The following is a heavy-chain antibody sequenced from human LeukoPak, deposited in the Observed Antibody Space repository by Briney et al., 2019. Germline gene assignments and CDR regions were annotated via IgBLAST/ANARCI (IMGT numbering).Heavy chain of an antibody. Sequence: PGGSLRLSCAASGFTFSSYGMHWVRHAPGKGLECVAVIWYGGSNKYYADSVKGRFTISRDNSKNTLYLQMHSLRAEDTAVYYCAKDRKIGRLGIIDYWGQGTLVTVSS. CDR1: GFTFSSYG. CDR3: AKDRKIGRLGIIDY. D-gene: IGHD7-27*01. CDR2: IWYGGSNK. J-gene: IGHJ4*02. V-gene: IGHV3-33*06.